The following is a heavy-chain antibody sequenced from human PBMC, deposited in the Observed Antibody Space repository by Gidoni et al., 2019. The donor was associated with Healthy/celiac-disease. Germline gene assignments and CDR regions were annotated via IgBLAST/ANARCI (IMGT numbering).Heavy chain of an antibody. Sequence: QVQLQQWGAGLLKPSETLSLTCAVYGGSFSGYYWSWIRQPPGKGLEWIGEINHSGSTNYNPSLKSRVTISVDTSKNQFSLKLSSVTAADTAVYYCARYYYDSSGYFYPFDYWGQGTLVTVSS. CDR2: INHSGST. D-gene: IGHD3-22*01. CDR1: GGSFSGYY. J-gene: IGHJ4*02. CDR3: ARYYYDSSGYFYPFDY. V-gene: IGHV4-34*01.